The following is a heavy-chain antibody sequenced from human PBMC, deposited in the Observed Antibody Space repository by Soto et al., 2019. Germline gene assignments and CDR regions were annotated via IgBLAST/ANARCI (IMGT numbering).Heavy chain of an antibody. CDR2: ISSSGSTI. D-gene: IGHD3-10*01. CDR3: ARVAFMVRGVNQPPVMDV. CDR1: GFTFSDYY. Sequence: GGSLRLSCAASGFTFSDYYMSWIRQAPGKGLEWVSYISSSGSTIYYADSVKGRFTISRDNAKNSLYLQMNSLRAEDTAVYYCARVAFMVRGVNQPPVMDVWGKGTTVTVSS. J-gene: IGHJ6*04. V-gene: IGHV3-11*01.